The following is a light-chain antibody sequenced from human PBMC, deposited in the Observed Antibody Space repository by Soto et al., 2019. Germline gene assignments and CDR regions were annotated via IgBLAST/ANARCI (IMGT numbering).Light chain of an antibody. CDR2: AAS. CDR1: QSISSY. CDR3: QQSYSALVA. V-gene: IGKV1-39*01. Sequence: DIQMTQSPSSLSASVGDRVTITCRASQSISSYLNWYQQKPGKAPKLLIYAASSLQSGVPSRFSGSGSGTDFTLTISSLQPEDSATXYCQQSYSALVAFGQGTKVDIK. J-gene: IGKJ1*01.